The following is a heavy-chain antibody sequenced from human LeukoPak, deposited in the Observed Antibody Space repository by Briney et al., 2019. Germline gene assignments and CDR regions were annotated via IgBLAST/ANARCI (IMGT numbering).Heavy chain of an antibody. CDR3: ARVLHKRNYDSSDYYGS. CDR1: GFTFSSYS. CDR2: ISSGSSTI. J-gene: IGHJ4*02. Sequence: PGGSLRLSCSASGFTFSSYSRKWVRQAPGKGLEWISYISSGSSTISHTDSVKGRFTISRDNAKNSLYLQMNSLRAEDTAVYYCARVLHKRNYDSSDYYGSWGQGTLVTVSS. V-gene: IGHV3-48*01. D-gene: IGHD3-22*01.